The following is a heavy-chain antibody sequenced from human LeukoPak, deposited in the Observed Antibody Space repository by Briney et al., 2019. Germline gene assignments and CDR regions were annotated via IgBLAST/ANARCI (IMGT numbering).Heavy chain of an antibody. CDR3: ARTRIAAAGTDYYYGMDV. CDR1: GGSISSYY. V-gene: IGHV4-4*09. CDR2: IYTSGST. J-gene: IGHJ6*02. Sequence: PSETLSLTCTVSGGSISSYYWSWIRQPPGKGLEWIGYIYTSGSTNYNPSLKSRVTISVDTSKNQFSLKLSSVTAADTAVYYCARTRIAAAGTDYYYGMDVWGQGTTVTVSS. D-gene: IGHD6-13*01.